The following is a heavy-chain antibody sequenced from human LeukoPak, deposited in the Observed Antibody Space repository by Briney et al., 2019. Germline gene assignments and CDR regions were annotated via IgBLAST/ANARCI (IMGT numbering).Heavy chain of an antibody. CDR1: GFTISSYA. V-gene: IGHV3-23*01. Sequence: GGSLRLSCAASGFTISSYAMSWVRQAPGKGLEWVSGIGINGGSTYYADFVKGRLIISRDNSKNTPYLQMNSLRAEDTALYYCAKRPHGFDVWGQGTKVTVSS. CDR2: IGINGGST. J-gene: IGHJ3*01. CDR3: AKRPHGFDV.